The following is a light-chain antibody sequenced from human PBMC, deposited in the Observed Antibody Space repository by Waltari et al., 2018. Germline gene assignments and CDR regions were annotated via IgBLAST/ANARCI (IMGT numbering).Light chain of an antibody. J-gene: IGKJ1*01. CDR2: DAS. V-gene: IGKV3-20*01. CDR1: QSVSRT. CDR3: QKYGTLPAT. Sequence: EIVLTQSLGTLSLSPGERATLSCSASQSVSRTLAWYQQKPSQAPRLLMYDASTRATGIPDQFSGSGSGTDFSLTISRLGREDFAVYYCQKYGTLPATFGQGTKVEIK.